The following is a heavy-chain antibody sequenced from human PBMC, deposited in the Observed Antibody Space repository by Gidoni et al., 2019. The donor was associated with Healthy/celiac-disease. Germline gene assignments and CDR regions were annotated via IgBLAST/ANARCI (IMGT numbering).Heavy chain of an antibody. J-gene: IGHJ4*02. V-gene: IGHV3-33*01. Sequence: VQLVESGGVVVQPGRSLRLSCAASGFPFSSYGMHWVRQAPGKGLEWVAVIWYDGSNKYYADSVKGRFTISRDNYKNTLYLQMNSLRAEDTAVYYCARDHCGGDCSHFDYWGQGTLVTVSS. CDR2: IWYDGSNK. CDR1: GFPFSSYG. CDR3: ARDHCGGDCSHFDY. D-gene: IGHD2-21*02.